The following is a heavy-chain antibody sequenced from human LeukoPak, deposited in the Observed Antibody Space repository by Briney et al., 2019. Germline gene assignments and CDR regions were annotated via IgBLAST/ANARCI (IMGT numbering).Heavy chain of an antibody. CDR1: WCTFSIYS. Sequence: PGGSLRLSCAASWCTFSIYSMNWVRQAPGKGLEWVSFISSGSSTIYYADSVKGRFTISRDNAKNSLYLQMNSLRAEDTAVYYCARDVESGSYYEGYWGQGTLVTVSS. V-gene: IGHV3-48*01. CDR2: ISSGSSTI. D-gene: IGHD3-3*01. J-gene: IGHJ4*02. CDR3: ARDVESGSYYEGY.